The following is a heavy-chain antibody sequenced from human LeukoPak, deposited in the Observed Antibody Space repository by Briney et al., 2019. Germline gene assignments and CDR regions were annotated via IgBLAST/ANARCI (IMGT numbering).Heavy chain of an antibody. CDR1: GGSISSYY. J-gene: IGHJ4*02. Sequence: SETLSLTCTVSGGSISSYYWSWIRQPPGKGLEWIGYIYYSGSTNYNPSLKSRVTISVDTSKNQFSLELSSVTAADTAVYYCARASRGSYGYYFDYWGQGTLVTVSS. CDR3: ARASRGSYGYYFDY. D-gene: IGHD5-18*01. CDR2: IYYSGST. V-gene: IGHV4-59*01.